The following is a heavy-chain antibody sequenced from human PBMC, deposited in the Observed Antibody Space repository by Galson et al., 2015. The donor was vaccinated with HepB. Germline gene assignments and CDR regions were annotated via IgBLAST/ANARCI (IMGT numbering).Heavy chain of an antibody. J-gene: IGHJ4*02. CDR3: AKGLILSPPWNNWNDMGDV. CDR1: GFTVSSNY. Sequence: SLRLSCAASGFTVSSNYMSWVRQAPGKGLEWVAVIWSDGSNKYYADSVKGRITISRDNSKNTLFLQMNSLRAEDTALYYCAKGLILSPPWNNWNDMGDVWGQGTLVTVSS. D-gene: IGHD1-20*01. V-gene: IGHV3-33*06. CDR2: IWSDGSNK.